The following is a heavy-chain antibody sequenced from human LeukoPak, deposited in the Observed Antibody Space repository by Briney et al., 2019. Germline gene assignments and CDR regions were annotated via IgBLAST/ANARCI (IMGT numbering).Heavy chain of an antibody. J-gene: IGHJ4*02. CDR2: ISYDGSNK. D-gene: IGHD3-10*01. V-gene: IGHV3-30-3*01. Sequence: GGSLRLSCAASGFTFSSYAMHWVRQAPGKGLEWVAVISYDGSNKYYADSVKGRFTISRDNSKNTLYLQMNSLRAEDTAVYYCAKDLGVRGVYFDYWGQGTLVTVSS. CDR3: AKDLGVRGVYFDY. CDR1: GFTFSSYA.